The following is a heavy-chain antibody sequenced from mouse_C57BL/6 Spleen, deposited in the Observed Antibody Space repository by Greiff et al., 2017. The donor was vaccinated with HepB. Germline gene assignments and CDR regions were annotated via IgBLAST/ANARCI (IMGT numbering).Heavy chain of an antibody. CDR1: GFSLTSYG. CDR3: ASSRGDYGSSYWYFDV. D-gene: IGHD1-1*01. V-gene: IGHV2-6*03. CDR2: IWSDGST. J-gene: IGHJ1*03. Sequence: QVQLKQSGPGLVAPSQSLSITCTVSGFSLTSYGVHWVRQPPGKGLEWLVVIWSDGSTTYNSALKSRLSISKDNSKRQVFLQMNSLQTDDTAMYYCASSRGDYGSSYWYFDVWGTGTTVTVSS.